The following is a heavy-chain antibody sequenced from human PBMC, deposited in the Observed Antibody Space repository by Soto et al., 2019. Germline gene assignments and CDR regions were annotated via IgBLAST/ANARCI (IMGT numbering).Heavy chain of an antibody. CDR3: ARGYSKNYGMDV. V-gene: IGHV3-11*05. D-gene: IGHD6-13*01. J-gene: IGHJ6*02. CDR2: ISSSSSYT. CDR1: GFTFSDYY. Sequence: QVQLVESGGGLVKPGGSLRLSCAASGFTFSDYYMSWIRQAPGKGLEWVSYISSSSSYTNYADSVKGRFTISRDNAKNSLYLRMNSLRAEDTAVYYCARGYSKNYGMDVWGQGTTVTVSS.